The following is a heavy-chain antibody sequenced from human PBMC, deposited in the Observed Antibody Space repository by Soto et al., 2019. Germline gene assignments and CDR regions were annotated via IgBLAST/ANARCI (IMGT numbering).Heavy chain of an antibody. CDR2: ISYDGSKK. J-gene: IGHJ4*02. V-gene: IGHV3-30-3*01. CDR3: ARLLRNIAVAGPLDY. D-gene: IGHD6-19*01. Sequence: LRLSFAASGXTFSSYAMHWVRQAPGKGLEWVAVISYDGSKKYYADSVKGRFTISRDNSKSTLYLQMNSLRPEDTAVYYCARLLRNIAVAGPLDYWGQGTLVTVSS. CDR1: GXTFSSYA.